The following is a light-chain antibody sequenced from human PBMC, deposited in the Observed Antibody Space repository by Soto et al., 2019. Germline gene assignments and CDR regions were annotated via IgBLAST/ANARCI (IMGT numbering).Light chain of an antibody. CDR2: LGS. Sequence: DIVMTQSPLSLPVTPGEPASISCRSSQSLLHSNGYNYLDWYLQRPGHSPQLLIYLGSNRASGVPDRFSGSGSGTDFTLKITRVEAEDVGVYYCMQALETPATFGQGTKLEIK. J-gene: IGKJ2*01. CDR1: QSLLHSNGYNY. V-gene: IGKV2-28*01. CDR3: MQALETPAT.